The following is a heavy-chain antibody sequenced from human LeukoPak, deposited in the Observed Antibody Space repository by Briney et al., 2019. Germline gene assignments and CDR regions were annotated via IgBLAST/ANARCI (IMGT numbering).Heavy chain of an antibody. CDR2: ISGSGGST. CDR1: GFTFSSYA. CDR3: AKYSSSTRTFDY. V-gene: IGHV3-23*01. J-gene: IGHJ4*02. Sequence: GGSLRLSCAASGFTFSSYAMSWVRQAPGKGLEWVSAISGSGGSTYYADSVKGRFAISRDNSKNTLYLQMNSLRAEDTAVYYCAKYSSSTRTFDYWGQGTLVTVSS. D-gene: IGHD6-13*01.